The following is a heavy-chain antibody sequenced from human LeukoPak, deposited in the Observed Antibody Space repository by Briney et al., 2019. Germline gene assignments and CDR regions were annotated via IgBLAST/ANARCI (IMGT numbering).Heavy chain of an antibody. CDR2: ISGIGGGT. V-gene: IGHV3-23*01. Sequence: GGSLRLSCAASGFTFSTYAMSWVRQAPGNGLDWVSSISGIGGGTYYADSVKGPFTISRDNSKNTLSMQMKSLRAEDTAVFYCTRIIYASGSYYVFDIWGEGRMVTVS. D-gene: IGHD3-10*01. CDR3: TRIIYASGSYYVFDI. CDR1: GFTFSTYA. J-gene: IGHJ3*02.